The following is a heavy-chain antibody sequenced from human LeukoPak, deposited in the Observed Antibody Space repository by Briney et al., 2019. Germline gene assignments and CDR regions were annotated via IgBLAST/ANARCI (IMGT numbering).Heavy chain of an antibody. Sequence: GGSLRLSCAASGFTLSSYAMSWVRQAPGKGLEWVSAISGSGGSTYYADSVEGRFTISRDNSKNTLYLQMNSLRAEDTAVYYCAKDRSCSSTSCYAYYYYYYGMDVWGQGTTVTVSS. CDR2: ISGSGGST. CDR3: AKDRSCSSTSCYAYYYYYYGMDV. V-gene: IGHV3-23*01. CDR1: GFTLSSYA. J-gene: IGHJ6*02. D-gene: IGHD2-2*01.